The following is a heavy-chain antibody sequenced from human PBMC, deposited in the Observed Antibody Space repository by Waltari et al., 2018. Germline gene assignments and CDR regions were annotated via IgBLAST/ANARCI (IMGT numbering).Heavy chain of an antibody. D-gene: IGHD3-10*01. CDR2: IWYDGSNK. CDR1: GFTFSSYG. Sequence: QVQLVESGGGVVQPGRSLRLSCAASGFTFSSYGMHWVRQAPGKGLEWVAVIWYDGSNKYYADSVKGRFTISRDNSKNTLYLQMNSLRAEDTAVYYCAKAGAPHYYGSGFYWGQGTLVTVSS. J-gene: IGHJ4*02. CDR3: AKAGAPHYYGSGFY. V-gene: IGHV3-33*06.